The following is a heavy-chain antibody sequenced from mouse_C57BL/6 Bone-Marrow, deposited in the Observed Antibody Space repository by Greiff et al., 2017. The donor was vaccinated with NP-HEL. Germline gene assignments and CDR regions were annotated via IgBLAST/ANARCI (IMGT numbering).Heavy chain of an antibody. CDR3: ARGGYWYFDV. Sequence: EVKLVESGPGMVKPSQSLSLTCTVTGYSITSGYDWHWIRHFPGNKLEWMGYISYSGSTNYNPSLKSRISITHDPSKNHFFLKLNSVTTEDTATYYCARGGYWYFDVWGTGTTVTVSS. J-gene: IGHJ1*03. CDR1: GYSITSGYD. D-gene: IGHD1-1*02. CDR2: ISYSGST. V-gene: IGHV3-1*01.